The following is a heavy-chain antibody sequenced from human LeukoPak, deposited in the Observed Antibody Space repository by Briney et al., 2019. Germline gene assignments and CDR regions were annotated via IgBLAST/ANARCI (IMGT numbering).Heavy chain of an antibody. CDR2: INHSGSA. CDR1: GGSFSGYY. CDR3: ARGQGTVTTH. D-gene: IGHD4-17*01. V-gene: IGHV4-34*01. Sequence: SETLSLTCAVYGGSFSGYYWTWIRQPPGKGLEWIGEINHSGSANYNPSLKSRVTISLDMSENQFSLKLTSVTAADTAVYYCARGQGTVTTHWGQGTLVTVSS. J-gene: IGHJ4*02.